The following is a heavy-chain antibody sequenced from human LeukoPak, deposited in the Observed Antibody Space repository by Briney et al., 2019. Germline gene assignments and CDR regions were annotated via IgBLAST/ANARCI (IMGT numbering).Heavy chain of an antibody. CDR3: ARGGITMVRRVKYFDY. J-gene: IGHJ4*02. Sequence: SETLSLTCTVSGGSISSSSYYWGWIRQPPGKGLEWIGSIYYSGSTCYNPSLKSRVTISVDTSKNQFSLKLSSVTAADTAVYYCARGGITMVRRVKYFDYWGQGTLVTVSS. V-gene: IGHV4-39*07. CDR1: GGSISSSSYY. CDR2: IYYSGST. D-gene: IGHD3-10*01.